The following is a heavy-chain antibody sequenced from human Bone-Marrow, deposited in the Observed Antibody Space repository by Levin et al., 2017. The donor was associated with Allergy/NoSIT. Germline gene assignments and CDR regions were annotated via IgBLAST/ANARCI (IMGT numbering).Heavy chain of an antibody. D-gene: IGHD6-19*01. Sequence: GGSLRLSCVGSGFTFSRYAMSWVRQAPGRGLEWVASVNNGGNAYYGDSVKGCFTVSRDNSRNTLDLQMDSLRDDDTAIYYCAKDHPSSGWPAFDYWGQGTRVSVSS. J-gene: IGHJ4*02. CDR1: GFTFSRYA. CDR2: VNNGGNA. V-gene: IGHV3-23*01. CDR3: AKDHPSSGWPAFDY.